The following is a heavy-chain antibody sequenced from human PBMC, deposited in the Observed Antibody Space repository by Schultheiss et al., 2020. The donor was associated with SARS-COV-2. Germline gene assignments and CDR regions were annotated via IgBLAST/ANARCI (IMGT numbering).Heavy chain of an antibody. D-gene: IGHD6-19*01. J-gene: IGHJ6*02. CDR3: ARDSMAVEYYGMDV. CDR2: ISSSGSTI. CDR1: GFTFSSYW. V-gene: IGHV3-48*04. Sequence: GGSLRLSCAASGFTFSSYWMNWVRQAPGKGLEWVSYISSSGSTIYYADSVKGRFTISRDNAKNSLYLQMNSLRAEDTAVYYCARDSMAVEYYGMDVWGQGTTVTVSS.